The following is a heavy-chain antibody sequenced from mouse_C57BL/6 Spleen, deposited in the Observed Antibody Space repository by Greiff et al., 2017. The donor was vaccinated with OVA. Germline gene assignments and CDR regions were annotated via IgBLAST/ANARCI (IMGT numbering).Heavy chain of an antibody. CDR1: GYTFTNYW. CDR3: ARGANDYDGYYFDY. D-gene: IGHD2-4*01. Sequence: VQLKQSGAELVRPGTSVKMSCKASGYTFTNYWIGWAKQRPGHGLEWIGDIYPGGGYTNYNEKFKGKATLTADKSSSTAYMQFSSLTSEDSAIYYCARGANDYDGYYFDYWGQGTTLTVSS. V-gene: IGHV1-63*01. CDR2: IYPGGGYT. J-gene: IGHJ2*01.